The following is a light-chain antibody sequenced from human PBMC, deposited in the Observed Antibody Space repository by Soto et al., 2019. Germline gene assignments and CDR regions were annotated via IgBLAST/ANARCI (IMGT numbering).Light chain of an antibody. Sequence: DIQMTQSPSTLSASVGDRVTITCRASQSISSWLAWYQQKPGKAPKLLIYKASSLESGVPSRFSGSGSGTEFTLTISSLQTDDFATYYCQQYNSYSPKWTFGQGTKVEIK. CDR3: QQYNSYSPKWT. CDR2: KAS. V-gene: IGKV1-5*03. CDR1: QSISSW. J-gene: IGKJ1*01.